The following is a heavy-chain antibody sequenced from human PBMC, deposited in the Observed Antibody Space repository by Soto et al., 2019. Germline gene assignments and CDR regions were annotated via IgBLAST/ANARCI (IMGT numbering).Heavy chain of an antibody. CDR3: AKLDGVSSWPKSYYYYGMDV. V-gene: IGHV3-23*01. J-gene: IGHJ6*02. CDR1: GFTFSSYA. Sequence: GESLKISCAASGFTFSSYAMSWVRQAPGKGLEWVSAISGSGGSTYYADSVKGRFTISRDNSKNTLYLQMNSLRAEDTAVYYCAKLDGVSSWPKSYYYYGMDVWGQGTTVTVSS. CDR2: ISGSGGST. D-gene: IGHD6-13*01.